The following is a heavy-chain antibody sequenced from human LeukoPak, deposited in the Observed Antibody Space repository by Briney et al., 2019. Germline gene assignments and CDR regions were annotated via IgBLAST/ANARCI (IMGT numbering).Heavy chain of an antibody. CDR3: ARAIAARREDY. V-gene: IGHV1-2*02. CDR1: GYTFTGYY. CDR2: INPNSGGT. J-gene: IGHJ4*02. Sequence: ASVKVSCKASGYTFTGYYIHWVRQAPGQGLKWMGWINPNSGGTNYAQKFQGRVTMTRDTSISTTYMELSRLRSDDTAVYYCARAIAARREDYWGQGTLVTVSS. D-gene: IGHD6-6*01.